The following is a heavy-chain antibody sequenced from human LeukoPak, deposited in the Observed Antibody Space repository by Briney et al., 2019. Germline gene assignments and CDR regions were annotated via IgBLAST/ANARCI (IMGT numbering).Heavy chain of an antibody. V-gene: IGHV1-46*01. CDR3: ARDGLYDSSGYYYYYYFDY. Sequence: ASVRVSCKASGYTFTSYYMHWARQAPGQGLEWMGIINPSGGSTSYAQKFQGRVTMTRDTSTSTVYMELSSLRSEDTAVYYCARDGLYDSSGYYYYYYFDYWGQGTLVTVSS. J-gene: IGHJ4*02. D-gene: IGHD3-22*01. CDR1: GYTFTSYY. CDR2: INPSGGST.